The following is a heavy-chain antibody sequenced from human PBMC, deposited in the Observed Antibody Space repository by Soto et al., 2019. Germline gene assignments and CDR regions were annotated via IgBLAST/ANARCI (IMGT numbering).Heavy chain of an antibody. CDR1: GFTIDDYG. CDR2: INWNGGST. V-gene: IGHV3-20*01. Sequence: GGSLRLSCAASGFTIDDYGMSWVRQAPGKGLEWVSGINWNGGSTGYADSVKGRFTISRDNAKNSLYLQMNSLRAEDTALYHCARLEAAAGTSSYYYMDVWGKGTTVTVSS. J-gene: IGHJ6*03. D-gene: IGHD6-13*01. CDR3: ARLEAAAGTSSYYYMDV.